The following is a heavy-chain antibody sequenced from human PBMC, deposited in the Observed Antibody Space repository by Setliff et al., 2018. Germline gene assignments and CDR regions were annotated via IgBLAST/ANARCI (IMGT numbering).Heavy chain of an antibody. CDR3: ARDRTAYTYGLDV. CDR1: GGSISPYF. Sequence: SETLSLTCTVSGGSISPYFWSWIRQPPGKGLEWIGYIYHNGNTNFNPSLKTRVTMSVDPSKNQFALMLTSVTAADTAVYYCARDRTAYTYGLDVWGQGTSVTVSS. CDR2: IYHNGNT. D-gene: IGHD3-16*01. V-gene: IGHV4-4*08. J-gene: IGHJ6*02.